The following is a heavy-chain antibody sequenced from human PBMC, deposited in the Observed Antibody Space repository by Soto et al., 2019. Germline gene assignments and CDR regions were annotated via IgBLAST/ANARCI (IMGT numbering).Heavy chain of an antibody. CDR3: AKDSLIDILTGYDAFDI. Sequence: GGSLRLSCAASGFTFSSYAMSWVRQAPGKGLEWVSAISGSGGSTYYADSVKGRITISRDNSKNTLYLQMSSLRAEDTAVYSCAKDSLIDILTGYDAFDIWGQGTMVTVSS. J-gene: IGHJ3*02. CDR1: GFTFSSYA. D-gene: IGHD3-9*01. V-gene: IGHV3-23*01. CDR2: ISGSGGST.